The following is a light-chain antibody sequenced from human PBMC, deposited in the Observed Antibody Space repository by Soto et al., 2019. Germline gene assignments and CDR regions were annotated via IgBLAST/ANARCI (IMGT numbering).Light chain of an antibody. CDR3: QQYDILPIT. Sequence: DIQLTQSPSFLSASVGDRVTITCRASQGINIFLAWFQQKPGKAPNLLIYDASNLEIGVPSRFSGSGSGTHFTFTISSLQTEDIGTYYCQQYDILPITFGRGTRLEIK. J-gene: IGKJ5*01. CDR2: DAS. CDR1: QGINIF. V-gene: IGKV1-33*01.